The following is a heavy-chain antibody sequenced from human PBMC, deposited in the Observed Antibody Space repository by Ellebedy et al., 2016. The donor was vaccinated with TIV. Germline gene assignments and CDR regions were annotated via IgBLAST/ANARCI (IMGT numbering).Heavy chain of an antibody. V-gene: IGHV3-53*05. CDR2: IYSDGST. Sequence: PGGSLRLSCAASGFIVGPNYMTWVRQAPGKGLEWVSVIYSDGSTYYADSVKGRFTISRDNAKNSLFLQMNSLRPEDTAFYYCAKARGSGTPSSGLYYFDYWGQGTLVTVSS. CDR3: AKARGSGTPSSGLYYFDY. D-gene: IGHD3-10*01. CDR1: GFIVGPNY. J-gene: IGHJ4*02.